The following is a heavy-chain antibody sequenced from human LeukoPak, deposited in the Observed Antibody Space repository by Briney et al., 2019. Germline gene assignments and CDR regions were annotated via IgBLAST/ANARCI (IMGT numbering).Heavy chain of an antibody. CDR2: IYHSGST. CDR3: ARLRVAVAEN. V-gene: IGHV4-38-2*01. CDR1: GYSISSGYY. D-gene: IGHD6-19*01. Sequence: SETLSLTCAVSGYSISSGYYWGWIRQPPGKGLEWIGSIYHSGSTYYNPSLKSRVTISVDTSKNQFSLKLSSATAADTAVYYCARLRVAVAENWGQGTLVTVSS. J-gene: IGHJ4*02.